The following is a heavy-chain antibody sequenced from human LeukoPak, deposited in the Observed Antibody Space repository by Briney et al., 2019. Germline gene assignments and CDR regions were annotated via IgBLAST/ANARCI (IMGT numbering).Heavy chain of an antibody. CDR1: GGTFSSYA. Sequence: SVKVSCKASGGTFSSYAISWVRQAPGQGLEWMGRIIPILGIANYAQKFQGRVTITADKSTSTAYMELSSLRSEDTAVYYCARVSSIAVAGFDYWGQGTLVTVSP. CDR2: IIPILGIA. J-gene: IGHJ4*02. CDR3: ARVSSIAVAGFDY. D-gene: IGHD6-19*01. V-gene: IGHV1-69*04.